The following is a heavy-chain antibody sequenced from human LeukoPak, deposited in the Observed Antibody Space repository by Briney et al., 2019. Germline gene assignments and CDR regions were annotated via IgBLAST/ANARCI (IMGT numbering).Heavy chain of an antibody. D-gene: IGHD3-10*01. J-gene: IGHJ2*01. CDR2: TRNKANSYTT. CDR3: ARESGGGVLGYFDL. CDR1: GFTFSDHC. Sequence: GGSLRLSCAASGFTFSDHCMDWVRQAPGKGLEWVGRTRNKANSYTTEYAASVKGRFTTSRDDSKKSLYLQMNSPKTEDTAVYYCARESGGGVLGYFDLWGRGTLVSVSS. V-gene: IGHV3-72*01.